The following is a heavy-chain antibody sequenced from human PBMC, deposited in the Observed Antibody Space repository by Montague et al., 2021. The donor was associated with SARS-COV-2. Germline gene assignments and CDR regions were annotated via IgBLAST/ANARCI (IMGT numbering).Heavy chain of an antibody. CDR1: GGSISTYY. CDR2: IYYSGGT. Sequence: SETLSLTCTVSGGSISTYYWSWIRQPPGKGLEWIGYIYYSGGTYYNPSLKSRVTILVDTSKNQFSLKVNSVTAADTAVYYCARNIGRFGDLAVLGKDAFDVWGQGTMVTGSS. V-gene: IGHV4-59*08. D-gene: IGHD3-10*01. J-gene: IGHJ3*01. CDR3: ARNIGRFGDLAVLGKDAFDV.